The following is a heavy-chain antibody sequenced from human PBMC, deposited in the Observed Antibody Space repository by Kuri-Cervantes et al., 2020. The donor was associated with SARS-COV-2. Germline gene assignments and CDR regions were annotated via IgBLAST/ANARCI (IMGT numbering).Heavy chain of an antibody. Sequence: SVKVSCKASGGTFSNYAISWVRQAPGQGLEWMGGIIPIFGTANYPQKFQGRVTITADESTSTAYMELSSLRSDDTAVYYCARDRYSSGWSWTYYYYGMDVWGQGTTVTVSS. CDR3: ARDRYSSGWSWTYYYYGMDV. CDR2: IIPIFGTA. D-gene: IGHD6-19*01. J-gene: IGHJ6*02. CDR1: GGTFSNYA. V-gene: IGHV1-69*13.